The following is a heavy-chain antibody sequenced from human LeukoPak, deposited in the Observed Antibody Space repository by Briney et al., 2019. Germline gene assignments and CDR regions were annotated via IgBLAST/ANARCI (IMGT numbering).Heavy chain of an antibody. CDR3: ATVSMTRGRGYIDY. D-gene: IGHD3-16*01. V-gene: IGHV1-24*01. J-gene: IGHJ4*02. CDR2: FGPEDGKT. Sequence: GASVKVSCKVSGYTLTELSMHWVRQAPGKGPEWMGGFGPEDGKTIYAQKFQGRVTMTEDTSTDTAYMELSSLRSEDTAVYYCATVSMTRGRGYIDYWGQGTLVTVSS. CDR1: GYTLTELS.